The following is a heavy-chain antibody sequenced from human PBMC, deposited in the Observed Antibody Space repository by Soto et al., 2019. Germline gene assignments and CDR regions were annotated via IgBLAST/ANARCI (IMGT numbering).Heavy chain of an antibody. J-gene: IGHJ4*02. CDR2: ISGSGATK. CDR1: GFTFSNYA. D-gene: IGHD3-10*01. CDR3: ARSGRDMVRGVSPPYYFDY. Sequence: GGSLRLSCAASGFTFSNYAMNWVRQAPGKGLEWVSGISGSGATKYYADSVKGRFAISRDNSKNTLYLQMNSLRAEDTAVYYCARSGRDMVRGVSPPYYFDYWGQGTLVTVSS. V-gene: IGHV3-23*01.